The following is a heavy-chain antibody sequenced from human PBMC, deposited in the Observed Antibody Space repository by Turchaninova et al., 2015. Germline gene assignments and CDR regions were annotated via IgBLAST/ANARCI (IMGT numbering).Heavy chain of an antibody. CDR1: GGTVSTST. Sequence: QVQLVQSGAEVRKPGSSVKVSLQASGGTVSTSTISWVRQAPGQGLEWMGGITPMFGTPNYAQKFQGRVIITADEFTSTAYMELRSLRSEDTALYYCARGPDSSSYYYFYWGQGTLVTVSS. CDR2: ITPMFGTP. CDR3: ARGPDSSSYYYFY. J-gene: IGHJ4*02. D-gene: IGHD3-22*01. V-gene: IGHV1-69*12.